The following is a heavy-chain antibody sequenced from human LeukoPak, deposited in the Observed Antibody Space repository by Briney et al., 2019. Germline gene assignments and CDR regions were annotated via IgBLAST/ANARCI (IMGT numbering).Heavy chain of an antibody. J-gene: IGHJ6*03. CDR2: IYHSGST. Sequence: SETLSLTCAVSGGSISSSNWWSWVRQPPGKGLEWIGEIYHSGSTNYNPSLKSRVTISVDTSKNQFSLKPSSVTAADTAVYYCASVRKGYCSSTSCYAKGYYYYYMDVWGKGTTVTISS. CDR3: ASVRKGYCSSTSCYAKGYYYYYMDV. V-gene: IGHV4-4*02. D-gene: IGHD2-2*01. CDR1: GGSISSSNW.